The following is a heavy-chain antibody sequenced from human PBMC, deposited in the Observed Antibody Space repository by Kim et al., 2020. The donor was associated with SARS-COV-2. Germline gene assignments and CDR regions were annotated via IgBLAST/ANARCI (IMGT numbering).Heavy chain of an antibody. V-gene: IGHV3-30*18. CDR2: ISYDGSNK. CDR1: GFTFSSYG. J-gene: IGHJ4*01. CDR3: AKAPIWFGNSSAGPDY. D-gene: IGHD3-10*01. Sequence: GGSLRLSCAASGFTFSSYGMHWVRQAPGKGLEWVAVISYDGSNKYYADSVKGRFTISRDNSKNTLYLQMNSLRAEDTAGYSCAKAPIWFGNSSAGPDYWG.